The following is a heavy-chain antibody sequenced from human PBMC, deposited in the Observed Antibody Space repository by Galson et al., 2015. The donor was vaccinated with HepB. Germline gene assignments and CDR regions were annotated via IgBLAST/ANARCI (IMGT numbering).Heavy chain of an antibody. CDR1: GFSIDSLF. V-gene: IGHV3-53*01. D-gene: IGHD3-16*01. CDR2: IETGGIK. Sequence: SLRLSCAVSGFSIDSLFMTWIRQAPGKGLEFVSIIETGGIKHYAGSVKGRFAISGDSSKNTVYLQMNSLTVEDTALYYCAAGNGGIDSWGQGTLVTVSS. J-gene: IGHJ4*02. CDR3: AAGNGGIDS.